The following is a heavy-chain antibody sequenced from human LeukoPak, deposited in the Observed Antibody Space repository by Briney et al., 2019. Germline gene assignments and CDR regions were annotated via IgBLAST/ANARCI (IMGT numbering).Heavy chain of an antibody. CDR2: IYYSGST. Sequence: SETLSLTCSVSGGSISSSSYYWGWIRQPPGKGLEWIGSIYYSGSTYYNPSLKSRVTISVDTSKNQFSLKLSSVTAADTAVYYCARGLRYTIFGVVSHRRWFDPWGQGTLVTVSS. CDR1: GGSISSSSYY. CDR3: ARGLRYTIFGVVSHRRWFDP. D-gene: IGHD3-3*01. J-gene: IGHJ5*02. V-gene: IGHV4-39*07.